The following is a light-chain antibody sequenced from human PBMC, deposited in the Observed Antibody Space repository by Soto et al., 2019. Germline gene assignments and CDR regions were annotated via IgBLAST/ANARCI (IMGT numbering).Light chain of an antibody. CDR1: QTVTNY. CDR2: DSS. CDR3: QQRSNWPPTIT. J-gene: IGKJ5*01. V-gene: IGKV3-11*01. Sequence: EIVLTQSPATLSLSPGERATLSCRASQTVTNYLAWYQQKPGQAPSLLIYDSSKRATGIPARFSASGSGTDFTLTISSLEPEDFAVYYCQQRSNWPPTITFGQGTRLENK.